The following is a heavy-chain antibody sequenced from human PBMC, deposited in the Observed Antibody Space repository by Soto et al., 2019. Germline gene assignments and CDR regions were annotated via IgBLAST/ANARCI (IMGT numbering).Heavy chain of an antibody. J-gene: IGHJ5*02. CDR1: GYTFTSYY. V-gene: IGHV1-46*01. Sequence: ASVKVSCKASGYTFTSYYMHWVRQAPGQGLEWMGIINPSGGSTSYAQKFQGRVTMTRDTSTSTVYMELSSLRSEDTAVYYCARDSDRQQLANNWFDPWGQGTLVTVSS. CDR3: ARDSDRQQLANNWFDP. CDR2: INPSGGST. D-gene: IGHD6-13*01.